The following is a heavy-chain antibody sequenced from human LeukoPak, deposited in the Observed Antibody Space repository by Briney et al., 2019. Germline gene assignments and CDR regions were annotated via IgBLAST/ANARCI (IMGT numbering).Heavy chain of an antibody. CDR2: MNPNSGNG. CDR3: AREPRRDGI. D-gene: IGHD6-25*01. CDR1: GYAFTSYD. Sequence: ASVKVSCKASGYAFTSYDINWVRQATGQGLEWMGYMNPNSGNGGYAQKFQGRVTITTDTSISTAYMELSGLTSEDTAVYYCAREPRRDGIWGQGTLVTVSS. V-gene: IGHV1-8*03. J-gene: IGHJ3*02.